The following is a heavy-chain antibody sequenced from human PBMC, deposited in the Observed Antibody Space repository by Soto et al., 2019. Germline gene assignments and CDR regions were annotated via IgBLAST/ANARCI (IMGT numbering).Heavy chain of an antibody. Sequence: SQTLSLTCAISGDSVSSNSAAWNWSRQSPSRGLEWRGWTYDRSKWYNDYAVSVTSRITINPDTSKNQFSLQLNSVTPEDTAVYYCARDLGTTVYYYYGMDVWGQGTTVTVSS. CDR2: TYDRSKWYN. J-gene: IGHJ6*02. CDR3: ARDLGTTVYYYYGMDV. CDR1: GDSVSSNSAA. D-gene: IGHD1-7*01. V-gene: IGHV6-1*01.